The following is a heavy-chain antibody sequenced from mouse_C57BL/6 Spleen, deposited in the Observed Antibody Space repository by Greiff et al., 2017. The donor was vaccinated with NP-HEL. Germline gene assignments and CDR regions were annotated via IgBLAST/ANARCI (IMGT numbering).Heavy chain of an antibody. CDR1: GFTFSDYG. CDR2: ISSGSSTI. CDR3: ARPPPYYAMDY. J-gene: IGHJ4*01. Sequence: EVKLMESGGGLVKPGGSLKLSCAASGFTFSDYGMHWVRQAPEKGLEWVAYISSGSSTIYYADTVKGRFTISRDNAKNTLFLQMTSLRSEDTAMYYCARPPPYYAMDYWGQGTSVTVSS. V-gene: IGHV5-17*01.